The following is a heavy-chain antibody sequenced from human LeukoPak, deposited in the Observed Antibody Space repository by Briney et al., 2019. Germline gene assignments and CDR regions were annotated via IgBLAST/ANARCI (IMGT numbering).Heavy chain of an antibody. CDR3: ARVRWDYYDSSGPFDY. V-gene: IGHV3-23*01. Sequence: GGSLRLSCAASGFTFSNYAMNWVRQAPGKGLEWVSGVRVSDETYYADAVKGRFTISRDNYENTLYLQMSGLRAEDTAVYYCARVRWDYYDSSGPFDYWGQGTLVTVSS. J-gene: IGHJ4*02. CDR1: GFTFSNYA. CDR2: VRVSDET. D-gene: IGHD3-22*01.